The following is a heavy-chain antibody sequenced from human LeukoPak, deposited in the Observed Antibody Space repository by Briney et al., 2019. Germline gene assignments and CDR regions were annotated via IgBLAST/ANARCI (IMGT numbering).Heavy chain of an antibody. CDR1: GFALKSYS. J-gene: IGHJ4*02. V-gene: IGHV3-21*01. CDR2: ISSTSAYI. Sequence: PGGSLRLSCAGSGFALKSYSLSWVRQAPGKGLEWVSSISSTSAYIYYADSVKGRFTISRDNSKNTLYLQMNSLRAEDTAVYYCAKNVWGSYRPSPFDYWGQGTLVTVSS. D-gene: IGHD3-16*02. CDR3: AKNVWGSYRPSPFDY.